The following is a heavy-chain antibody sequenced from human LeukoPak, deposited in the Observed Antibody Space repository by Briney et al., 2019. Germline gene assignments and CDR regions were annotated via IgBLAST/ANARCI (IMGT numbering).Heavy chain of an antibody. V-gene: IGHV3-7*01. Sequence: GGSLRLSCAASGFTFKNYWMSWVRQAPGKGLEWVANIKQDGSEKYYVDSVKGRFTISRDNAKNSLYLQMNSLRAEDTAVYYCARVPFSSIAATSHFDYWGQGTLVTVSS. CDR1: GFTFKNYW. CDR3: ARVPFSSIAATSHFDY. CDR2: IKQDGSEK. D-gene: IGHD6-6*01. J-gene: IGHJ4*02.